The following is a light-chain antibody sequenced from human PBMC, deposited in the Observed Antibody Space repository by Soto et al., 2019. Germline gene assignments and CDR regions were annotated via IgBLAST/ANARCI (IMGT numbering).Light chain of an antibody. CDR2: EVS. J-gene: IGLJ1*01. CDR1: SSDVGSYDL. V-gene: IGLV2-23*02. Sequence: QSVLTQPASVSGSPGQSITISCTGTSSDVGSYDLVSWYQQHPGKAPTVLVYEVSKRPSGVSDRFSGSKSGNTASLTISGLQTEDETDYYFCSYGGSGTYVFGTGTKVTVL. CDR3: CSYGGSGTYV.